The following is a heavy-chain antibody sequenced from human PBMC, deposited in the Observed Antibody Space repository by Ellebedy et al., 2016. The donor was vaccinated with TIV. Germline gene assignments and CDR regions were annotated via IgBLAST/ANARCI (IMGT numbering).Heavy chain of an antibody. CDR1: GYNFATYW. Sequence: GESLKISCKGSGYNFATYWITWVRQMPGKGLEWMGRIDPSDSYTNYSPSFQGHVIMSGDKSSSTAYLQWGSLQASDTAMYFCARHARLEPAGLSDWGQGTQVTVSS. CDR3: ARHARLEPAGLSD. V-gene: IGHV5-10-1*01. D-gene: IGHD6-19*01. J-gene: IGHJ4*02. CDR2: IDPSDSYT.